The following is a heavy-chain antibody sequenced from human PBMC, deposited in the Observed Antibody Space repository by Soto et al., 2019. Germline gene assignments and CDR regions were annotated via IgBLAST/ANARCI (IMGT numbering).Heavy chain of an antibody. D-gene: IGHD1-7*01. V-gene: IGHV3-15*01. Sequence: EVQLVESGGGLVKPGGSLRLSCAASGFPFSNAWMSWVRQAPGKGLEWVGRIKSKTDGGTTDYAAPVKGRFTISRDDSKNTLYLQMNSLKTEDTAVYYCTTVELELSGMDVWGQGTTVTVSS. CDR3: TTVELELSGMDV. J-gene: IGHJ6*02. CDR2: IKSKTDGGTT. CDR1: GFPFSNAW.